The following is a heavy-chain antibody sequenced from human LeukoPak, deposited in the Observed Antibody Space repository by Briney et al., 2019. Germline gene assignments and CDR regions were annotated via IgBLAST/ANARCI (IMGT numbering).Heavy chain of an antibody. CDR1: GGSISSYY. CDR3: ARDYHIVGAQPHFGD. V-gene: IGHV4-59*06. Sequence: PSETLSLTCTVSGGSISSYYWSWIRQPPGKGLEWIGYIYYSGSTYYNPSLKSRVTISVDTSKNQFSLKLSSVTAADTAVYYCARDYHIVGAQPHFGDWGQGTLVTVSS. CDR2: IYYSGST. D-gene: IGHD1-26*01. J-gene: IGHJ4*02.